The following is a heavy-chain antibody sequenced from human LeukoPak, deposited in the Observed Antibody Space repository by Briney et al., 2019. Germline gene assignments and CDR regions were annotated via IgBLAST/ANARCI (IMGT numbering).Heavy chain of an antibody. J-gene: IGHJ4*02. CDR1: GFTFDDYG. V-gene: IGHV3-20*04. CDR2: INWNGGST. D-gene: IGHD3-10*01. Sequence: PGGSLRLSCAASGFTFDDYGISWVRQGPGKGLEWVSGINWNGGSTGYADSVRGPFTISRDNAKNSLYLQMNSLRAEDTALYYCARDQNYYGSGSYYRDFDYWGQGTLVTVSS. CDR3: ARDQNYYGSGSYYRDFDY.